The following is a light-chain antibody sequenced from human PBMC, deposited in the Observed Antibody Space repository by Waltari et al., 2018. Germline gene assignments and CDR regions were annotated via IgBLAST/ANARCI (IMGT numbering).Light chain of an antibody. CDR2: DVS. V-gene: IGLV2-14*01. Sequence: QSALTQPASVSGSPGQSITISCTGTSSDVGGYNYVSWYQQHQGKAPKLRIYDVSKRPSGVSNRFSGSKSGNTASLTISGLQAEDEADYYCSSYTSSSTLFGGGTKLTVL. J-gene: IGLJ2*01. CDR3: SSYTSSSTL. CDR1: SSDVGGYNY.